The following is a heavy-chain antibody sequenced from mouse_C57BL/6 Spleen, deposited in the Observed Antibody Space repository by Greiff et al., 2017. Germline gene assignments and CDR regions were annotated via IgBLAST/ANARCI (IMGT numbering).Heavy chain of an antibody. J-gene: IGHJ2*01. Sequence: VQRVESGPGLVAPSQSLSITCTVSGFSLTSYAISWVRQPPGTGLEWLGVIWTGGGTNYNSALKSRLSISKDNYKSQVFLKMNSLQTDDTARYYCATTTAQATGYYFDYWCQGTTLTVSA. V-gene: IGHV2-9-1*01. CDR1: GFSLTSYA. CDR2: IWTGGGT. CDR3: ATTTAQATGYYFDY. D-gene: IGHD3-2*02.